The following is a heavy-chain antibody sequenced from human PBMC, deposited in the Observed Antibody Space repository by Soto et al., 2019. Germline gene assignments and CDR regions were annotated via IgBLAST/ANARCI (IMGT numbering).Heavy chain of an antibody. J-gene: IGHJ3*02. CDR1: GGSISSGGYS. Sequence: QLQLQESGSGLVTPSQTLSLTCAVSGGSISSGGYSWNWIRQPPGKGLEWIGNIYHSGSTYYNASHKSRVTISVDRSKNQFSLKLSSVTAADTAVYYCGRVEYANAFDIWGQGTMVTVSS. D-gene: IGHD1-1*01. V-gene: IGHV4-30-2*01. CDR2: IYHSGST. CDR3: GRVEYANAFDI.